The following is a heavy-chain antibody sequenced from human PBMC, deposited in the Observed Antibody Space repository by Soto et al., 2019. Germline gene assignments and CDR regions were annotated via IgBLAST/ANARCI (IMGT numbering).Heavy chain of an antibody. CDR3: ARTSLTGYSKYYFDY. CDR1: GGSISSYY. J-gene: IGHJ4*02. Sequence: SETLSLTCTVSGGSISSYYWSWIRQPAGKGLEWIGRIYTSGSTNYNPSLKSRVTMSVDTSKNQFSLKLSSVTAADTAVYYCARTSLTGYSKYYFDYWGQGTLVTVSS. CDR2: IYTSGST. D-gene: IGHD3-9*01. V-gene: IGHV4-4*07.